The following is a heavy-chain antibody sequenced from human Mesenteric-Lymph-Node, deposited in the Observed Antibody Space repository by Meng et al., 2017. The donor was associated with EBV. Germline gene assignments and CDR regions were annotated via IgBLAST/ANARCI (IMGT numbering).Heavy chain of an antibody. D-gene: IGHD4-11*01. J-gene: IGHJ5*02. CDR3: AREGTTVTRWFDP. CDR1: GDSVSSGNNY. Sequence: QGQMKEAGPGLVKPSETLSLTCNVPGDSVSSGNNYWSWIRQSPGGGLEWIGNIYFTGSTFYNPALKSRVTISGDTSKNQFSLKLTSVTAADTAVYYCAREGTTVTRWFDPWGPGTLVTVSS. CDR2: IYFTGST. V-gene: IGHV4-61*01.